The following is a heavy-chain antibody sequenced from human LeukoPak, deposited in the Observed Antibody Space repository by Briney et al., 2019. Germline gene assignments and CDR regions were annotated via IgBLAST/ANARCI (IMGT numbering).Heavy chain of an antibody. Sequence: PGGSLRLSXAASGFTFSDYYMSWICQAPGKGLEWVSYISSSGSTIYYADSVKGRFTISRDNAKNSLYLQMNSLRAEDTAVYYCASPNSDYGDYGGGAFDIWGQGTMVTVSS. CDR2: ISSSGSTI. CDR1: GFTFSDYY. CDR3: ASPNSDYGDYGGGAFDI. D-gene: IGHD4-17*01. V-gene: IGHV3-11*04. J-gene: IGHJ3*02.